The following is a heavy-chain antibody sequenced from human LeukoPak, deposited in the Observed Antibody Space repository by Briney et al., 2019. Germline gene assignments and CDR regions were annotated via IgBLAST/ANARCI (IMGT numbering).Heavy chain of an antibody. CDR1: GFTFSNG. D-gene: IGHD5-12*01. Sequence: GGSLRLSCAASGFTFSNGMHWVRQAPGKGLEWVAVISYDGTNKYYADSVKGRFTISRDNSKNTLYLQMNSLRAEDTAVYYCAKGDVDMDYWGQGTLVTVSS. V-gene: IGHV3-30*18. CDR3: AKGDVDMDY. J-gene: IGHJ4*02. CDR2: ISYDGTNK.